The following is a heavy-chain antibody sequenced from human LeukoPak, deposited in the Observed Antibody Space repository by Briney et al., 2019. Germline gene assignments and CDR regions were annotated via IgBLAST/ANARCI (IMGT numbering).Heavy chain of an antibody. CDR3: ARIVRGVIAWFDP. D-gene: IGHD3-10*01. V-gene: IGHV1-2*04. J-gene: IGHJ5*02. CDR2: INPNSGGT. Sequence: ASVKVSCTASGYTFTGYYMHWVRQAPGQGLEWMGWINPNSGGTNYAQKFQGWVTMTRDTSISTAYMELSRLRSDDTAVYYCARIVRGVIAWFDPWGQGTLVTVSS. CDR1: GYTFTGYY.